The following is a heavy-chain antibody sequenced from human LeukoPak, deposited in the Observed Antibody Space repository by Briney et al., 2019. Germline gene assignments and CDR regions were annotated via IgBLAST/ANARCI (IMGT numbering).Heavy chain of an antibody. Sequence: PGGSLRLACAASGFTFSSYEMNWVRQAPGKGLEWVSYISSSGSTIYYADSVKGRFTISRDNAKNSLYLQMNSLRAEDTAVYYCARAVAGYFDYWGQGTLVTVSS. CDR2: ISSSGSTI. CDR3: ARAVAGYFDY. CDR1: GFTFSSYE. D-gene: IGHD6-19*01. V-gene: IGHV3-48*03. J-gene: IGHJ4*02.